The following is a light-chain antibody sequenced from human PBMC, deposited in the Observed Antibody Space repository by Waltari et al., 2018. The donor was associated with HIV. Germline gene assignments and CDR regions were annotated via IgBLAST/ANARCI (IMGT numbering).Light chain of an antibody. Sequence: QSVLTQPPSASGTPGQRVTISCSGSSSNTGRNYVDWYQQLPGTAPKLLIYRNNQRPSGVPDRFSGSKSGTSASLAISGLRSEDEADYYCATWNDSLSGYVFGTGTKVTV. CDR3: ATWNDSLSGYV. CDR2: RNN. V-gene: IGLV1-47*01. J-gene: IGLJ1*01. CDR1: SSNTGRNY.